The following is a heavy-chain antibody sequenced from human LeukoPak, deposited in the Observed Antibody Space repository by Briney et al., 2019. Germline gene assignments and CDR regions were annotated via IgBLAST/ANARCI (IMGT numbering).Heavy chain of an antibody. CDR1: GYTFTGYY. V-gene: IGHV1-8*02. D-gene: IGHD6-13*01. CDR2: MNPNSGNT. Sequence: ASVKVSCKASGYTFTGYYMHWVRQAPGQGLEWMGWMNPNSGNTGYAQKFQGRVTMTRNTSISTPYMELSSLRSEDTAVYYCARAIAAAGTHYYYMDVWGKGTTVTISS. CDR3: ARAIAAAGTHYYYMDV. J-gene: IGHJ6*03.